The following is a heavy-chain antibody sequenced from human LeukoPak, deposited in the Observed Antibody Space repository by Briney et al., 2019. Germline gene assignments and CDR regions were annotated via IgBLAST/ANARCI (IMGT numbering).Heavy chain of an antibody. CDR3: ARGKRGRYYGGDS. J-gene: IGHJ4*02. D-gene: IGHD1-26*01. V-gene: IGHV3-20*04. CDR1: GFSFDDYG. Sequence: GGPLRLSCVASGFSFDDYGMTWVRHTPETGLEWVGGINGNVDMTGYADSVKGRFTISRDNDKNYLYLQMNSLRAEDMALYYCARGKRGRYYGGDSWGQGTLVTVSS. CDR2: INGNVDMT.